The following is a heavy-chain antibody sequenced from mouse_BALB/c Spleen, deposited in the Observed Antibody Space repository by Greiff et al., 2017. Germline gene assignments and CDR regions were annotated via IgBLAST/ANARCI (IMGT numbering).Heavy chain of an antibody. CDR2: IDPANGNT. D-gene: IGHD2-3*01. Sequence: VQLKESGAELVKPGASVKLSCTASGFNIKDTYMHWVKQRPEQGLEWIGRIDPANGNTKYDPKFQGKATITADTSSNTAYLQLSSLTSEDTAVYYCARVGDGYYCLDYWGQGTTLTVSS. V-gene: IGHV14-3*02. CDR3: ARVGDGYYCLDY. CDR1: GFNIKDTY. J-gene: IGHJ2*01.